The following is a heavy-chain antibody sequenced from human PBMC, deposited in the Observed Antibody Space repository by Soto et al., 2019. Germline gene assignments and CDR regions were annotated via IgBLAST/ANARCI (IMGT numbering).Heavy chain of an antibody. V-gene: IGHV3-33*01. J-gene: IGHJ6*03. CDR3: ARDDQKISRYYDISWYYMDV. Sequence: QVQLVESGGGVVQPGRSLRLSCAASGFTFSSYGMHWVRQAPGKGLEWVAVIWYDGSNKYYADSVKGRFTISRDNSKNTLYLQMNSLRAEDTAVYYCARDDQKISRYYDISWYYMDVWGKGTTVTVSS. D-gene: IGHD3-9*01. CDR2: IWYDGSNK. CDR1: GFTFSSYG.